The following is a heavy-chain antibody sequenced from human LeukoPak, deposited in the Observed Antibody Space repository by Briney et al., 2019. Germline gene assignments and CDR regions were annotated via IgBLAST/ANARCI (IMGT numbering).Heavy chain of an antibody. V-gene: IGHV3-66*01. CDR2: IYSGGST. Sequence: GGSLRLSCAASGFTVSSNYVSWVRQAPGKGLEWVSVIYSGGSTYYADSVKGRFTISRDNSKNTLYLQMNSLRAEDTAVYYCARDCGGDCYSSDYWGQGTLVTVSS. CDR3: ARDCGGDCYSSDY. D-gene: IGHD2-21*02. J-gene: IGHJ4*02. CDR1: GFTVSSNY.